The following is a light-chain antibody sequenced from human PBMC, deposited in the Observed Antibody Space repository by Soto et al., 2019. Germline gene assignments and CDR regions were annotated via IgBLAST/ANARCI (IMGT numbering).Light chain of an antibody. Sequence: QSALTQPASVSGSPGQSITISCTGSSSDVGGYEYVSWYQQHPGRAPKLIIYDVSNRPSGVSNRFSGAKSGTSATLGITGLQTGDEADYYCGTWDSSLSAGMFGGGTKLTVL. CDR3: GTWDSSLSAGM. CDR1: SSDVGGYEY. J-gene: IGLJ3*02. V-gene: IGLV2-14*03. CDR2: DVS.